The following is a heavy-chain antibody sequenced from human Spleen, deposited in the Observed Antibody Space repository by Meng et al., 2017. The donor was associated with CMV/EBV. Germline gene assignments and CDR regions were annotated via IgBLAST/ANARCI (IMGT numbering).Heavy chain of an antibody. CDR3: ARNVDRGYDFWSGYYVPYYYYYYGMDV. D-gene: IGHD3-3*01. Sequence: GESLKISCAASGFTFNNYAMSWVRQAPGKGLEWVSTISSSGGRTSYADSVKGRFTISRDNAKNSLYLQMNSLRAEDTAVYYCARNVDRGYDFWSGYYVPYYYYYYGMDVWGQGTTVTVSS. J-gene: IGHJ6*02. CDR1: GFTFNNYA. V-gene: IGHV3-23*01. CDR2: ISSSGGRT.